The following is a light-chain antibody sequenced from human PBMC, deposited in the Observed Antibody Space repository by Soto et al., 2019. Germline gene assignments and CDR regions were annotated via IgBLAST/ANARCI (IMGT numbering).Light chain of an antibody. Sequence: QSALTPPASVSGSPGQSIAISCTGTSSDVDGYNYVSWYQHHPGKAPKLMIYDVSSRPSGVSNRFSGSKSGNTASLTISGLQAEDEADYYCISYTTISTYVFGTGTKLTVL. CDR2: DVS. CDR1: SSDVDGYNY. CDR3: ISYTTISTYV. J-gene: IGLJ1*01. V-gene: IGLV2-14*03.